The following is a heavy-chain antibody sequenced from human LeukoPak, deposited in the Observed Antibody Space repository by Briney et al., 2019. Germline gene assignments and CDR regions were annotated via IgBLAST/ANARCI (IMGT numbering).Heavy chain of an antibody. J-gene: IGHJ4*02. V-gene: IGHV3-15*01. CDR3: TTFDYYNGSGYYYRFHF. D-gene: IGHD3-22*01. Sequence: GGSLRLSCAASGFTFSNAWMSWVRQAPGKGLEWVGRIKSKIDGGTIDYAAPVKGRFTISRDDSKNTLYLQMNSLKTEDTGVYYCTTFDYYNGSGYYYRFHFWGQGTLVTVSS. CDR1: GFTFSNAW. CDR2: IKSKIDGGTI.